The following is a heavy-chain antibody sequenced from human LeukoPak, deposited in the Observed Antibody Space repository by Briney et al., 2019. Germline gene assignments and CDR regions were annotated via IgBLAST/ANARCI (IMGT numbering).Heavy chain of an antibody. J-gene: IGHJ4*02. CDR3: AKDAVTSTRLFDY. V-gene: IGHV3-23*01. CDR1: GFTFSSYG. Sequence: PGGSLRLSCAASGFTFSSYGMSWVRQAPGKGLEWVSGISGSSSSTYYADSVKGRFTISRDNSKNTLYLQMNSLRAEDTAVYYCAKDAVTSTRLFDYWGQGTLVTVSS. D-gene: IGHD2-21*02. CDR2: ISGSSSST.